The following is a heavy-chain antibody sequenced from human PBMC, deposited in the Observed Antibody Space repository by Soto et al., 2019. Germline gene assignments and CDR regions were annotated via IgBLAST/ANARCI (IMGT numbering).Heavy chain of an antibody. CDR1: GFTFSSYA. J-gene: IGHJ4*02. Sequence: QVQLVESGGGVVQPGRSLRLSCAASGFTFSSYAMHWVRQAPGKGLEWVAVISYDGSDHYYADSVKGRFTISRDNSKNTLLLQMNSLRTEDTAVYYCAKDLPAYCGGDCLIDYWGQGTLVTVSS. CDR2: ISYDGSDH. V-gene: IGHV3-30-3*01. CDR3: AKDLPAYCGGDCLIDY. D-gene: IGHD2-21*02.